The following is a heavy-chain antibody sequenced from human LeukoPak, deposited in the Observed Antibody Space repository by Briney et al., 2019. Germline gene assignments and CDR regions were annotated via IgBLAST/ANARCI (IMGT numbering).Heavy chain of an antibody. V-gene: IGHV3-30*02. CDR1: GFTFSSYG. J-gene: IGHJ3*02. D-gene: IGHD6-19*01. CDR2: IRYDGSNK. Sequence: GGSLRLSCAASGFTFSSYGMHWVRQAPGKGLEWVALIRYDGSNKYYADSVKGRFTISRDNSKNTLYLQMNSLRAEDTAVYYCVRKRASRQWLVPLGVNSAFDIWSQGTMVTVSS. CDR3: VRKRASRQWLVPLGVNSAFDI.